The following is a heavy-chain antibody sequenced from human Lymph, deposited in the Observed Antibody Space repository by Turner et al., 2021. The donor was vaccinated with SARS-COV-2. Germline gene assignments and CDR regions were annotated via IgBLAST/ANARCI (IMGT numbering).Heavy chain of an antibody. CDR3: ARGGTKGYYSAVDI. CDR1: GFTFSSYC. CDR2: VWYDGSNK. V-gene: IGHV3-33*01. Sequence: QLQLLDSAGAVFQPGRSLILSCAASGFTFSSYCIHWVRQGPGKGLEWGAVVWYDGSNKYYADSEKGRFTIARDNSKNTLYLQMKSLRAEDTAVYYCARGGTKGYYSAVDIWGQGTMVTVSS. D-gene: IGHD3-3*01. J-gene: IGHJ3*02.